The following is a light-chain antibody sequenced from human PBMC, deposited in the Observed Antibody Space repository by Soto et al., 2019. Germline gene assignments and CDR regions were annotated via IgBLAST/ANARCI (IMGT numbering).Light chain of an antibody. J-gene: IGLJ3*02. V-gene: IGLV2-14*01. CDR1: SSDVGGYNY. CDR3: CSYAGTYRWV. Sequence: QSALTQPASVSGSPGQSITISCTGTSSDVGGYNYVSWYQQHPGKAPKLMIYEVSDRPSGVSNRFSGSKSGNTASLTISGLQAEDEADYYCCSYAGTYRWVFGGGTKVTVL. CDR2: EVS.